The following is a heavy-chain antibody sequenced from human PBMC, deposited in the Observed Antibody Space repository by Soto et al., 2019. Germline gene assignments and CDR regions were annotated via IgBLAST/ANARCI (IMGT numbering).Heavy chain of an antibody. D-gene: IGHD1-1*01. CDR1: GFTFSMYW. Sequence: GGSLRLSCAASGFTFSMYWMHWVRQVPGKGPEWVSRINDDGISTNYADSVKGRFTTSRDNAKNTLYLQMNALRVEDTAVYYCTRGPRSTSTGTGAFWGQGTLVTVSS. CDR3: TRGPRSTSTGTGAF. J-gene: IGHJ4*02. CDR2: INDDGIST. V-gene: IGHV3-74*01.